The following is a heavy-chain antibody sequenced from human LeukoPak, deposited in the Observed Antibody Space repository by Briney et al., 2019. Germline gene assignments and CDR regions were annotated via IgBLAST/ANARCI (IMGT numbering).Heavy chain of an antibody. J-gene: IGHJ4*02. CDR2: IKQDGGEK. V-gene: IGHV3-7*04. D-gene: IGHD5-24*01. Sequence: GGSLRLSCAASGFTFSSYWMSWVRQAPGIGLEWVANIKQDGGEKYYVDSVKGPFTISRDNAKNSLYLQMNSLRPEDTAVYYCEGRGDGNLYYFDHWGQGTLVTASS. CDR1: GFTFSSYW. CDR3: EGRGDGNLYYFDH.